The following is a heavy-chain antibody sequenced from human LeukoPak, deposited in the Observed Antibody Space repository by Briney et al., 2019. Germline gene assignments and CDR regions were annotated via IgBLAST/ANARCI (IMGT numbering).Heavy chain of an antibody. CDR3: ARGRYCSSTSCYGSYYYYYGMDV. CDR1: GGSFSGYY. V-gene: IGHV4-34*01. J-gene: IGHJ6*04. CDR2: INHSRST. Sequence: SETLSLTCAVYGGSFSGYYWSWIRQPPGKGLEWIGEINHSRSTNYNPSLKSRVTISVDTSKNQFSLKLSSVTAADTAVYYCARGRYCSSTSCYGSYYYYYGMDVWGKGTTVTVSS. D-gene: IGHD2-2*01.